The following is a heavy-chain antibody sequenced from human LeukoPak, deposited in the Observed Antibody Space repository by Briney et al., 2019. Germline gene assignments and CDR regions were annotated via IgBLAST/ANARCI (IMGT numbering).Heavy chain of an antibody. J-gene: IGHJ4*02. Sequence: PGGSLRLSCAASGFTFSSYGIHWVRQAPGKGLEWVAVISYDGTNKYYADSVKGRFTISRDNSKNTLYLQMNSLRAEDTAVYYCAKDFRFRFGWDGPDYWGQGTLVTVSS. CDR3: AKDFRFRFGWDGPDY. CDR1: GFTFSSYG. D-gene: IGHD3-10*01. V-gene: IGHV3-30*18. CDR2: ISYDGTNK.